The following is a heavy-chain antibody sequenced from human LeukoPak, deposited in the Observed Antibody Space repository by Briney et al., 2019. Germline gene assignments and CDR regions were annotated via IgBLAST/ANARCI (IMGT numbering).Heavy chain of an antibody. D-gene: IGHD3-16*01. CDR1: GYTFTGYY. CDR3: ARDKGMISFGGASYYYYMDV. V-gene: IGHV1-2*02. CDR2: INPNSGGT. Sequence: ASVKVSCKASGYTFTGYYIHWVRQAPGQGLEWMGWINPNSGGTNDAQRFQGRVTMTTDTSISTAYMELSRLTSDDSAVYYCARDKGMISFGGASYYYYMDVWGKGTTVAVSS. J-gene: IGHJ6*03.